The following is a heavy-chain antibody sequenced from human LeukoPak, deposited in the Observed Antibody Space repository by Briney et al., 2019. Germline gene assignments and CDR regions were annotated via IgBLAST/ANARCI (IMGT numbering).Heavy chain of an antibody. D-gene: IGHD2-8*02. CDR2: IGYSGSDT. CDR3: AKGTLGSCSGVTCYEFDY. V-gene: IGHV3-23*01. Sequence: GGSLRLSCIVSGFTLSSYEMTWFRQAPGKGLEWVSSIGYSGSDTHYADSVKGRITISRDNSKNTVYLQMNSLRAEDTALYYCAKGTLGSCSGVTCYEFDYWGQGTLVTVSS. CDR1: GFTLSSYE. J-gene: IGHJ4*02.